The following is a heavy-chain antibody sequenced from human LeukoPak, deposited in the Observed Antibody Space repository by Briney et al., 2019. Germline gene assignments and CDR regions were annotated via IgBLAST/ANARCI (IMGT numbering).Heavy chain of an antibody. CDR3: ARDSSGYYYYPFDY. D-gene: IGHD3-22*01. CDR2: IIPILGIA. V-gene: IGHV1-69*04. Sequence: ASVKVSCKASGGTFSSYAISWVRQAPGQGLEWMGRIIPILGIANYAQKFQGRVTITADKSTSTAYMELSSLRSEDTAVYYCARDSSGYYYYPFDYWGQGTPVTVSS. CDR1: GGTFSSYA. J-gene: IGHJ4*02.